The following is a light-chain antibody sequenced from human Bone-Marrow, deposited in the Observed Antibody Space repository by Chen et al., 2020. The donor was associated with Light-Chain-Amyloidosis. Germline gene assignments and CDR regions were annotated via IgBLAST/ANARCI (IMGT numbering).Light chain of an antibody. Sequence: QSALTQPASVSGSPGQSITISCTGTSSDVGGYNYVSWYQQHPGTAPKLVIFDVSYRPSGISNRFSGSKSGNTASLTISGLQAEDGADYYCSSYTRSSTWLFGGGTKLTVL. J-gene: IGLJ3*02. CDR1: SSDVGGYNY. CDR3: SSYTRSSTWL. CDR2: DVS. V-gene: IGLV2-14*03.